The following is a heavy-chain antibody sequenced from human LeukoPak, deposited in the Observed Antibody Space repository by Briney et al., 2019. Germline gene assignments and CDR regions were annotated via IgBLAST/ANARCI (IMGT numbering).Heavy chain of an antibody. CDR2: IRYDGSNK. CDR3: AKVDCSGGSCYFLDY. Sequence: GRSLRLSCAASGFTFSSYGMHWVRQAPGKGLEWVAFIRYDGSNKYYADSVKGRFTISRDNSKNTLYLQMNSLRAEDTAVYYCAKVDCSGGSCYFLDYWGQGTLVTVSS. V-gene: IGHV3-30*02. CDR1: GFTFSSYG. J-gene: IGHJ4*02. D-gene: IGHD2-15*01.